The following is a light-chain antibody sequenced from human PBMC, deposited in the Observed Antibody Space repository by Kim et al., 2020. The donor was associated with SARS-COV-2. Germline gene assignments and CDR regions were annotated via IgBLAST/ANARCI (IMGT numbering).Light chain of an antibody. V-gene: IGKV6-21*01. CDR3: QQSSSLPLT. CDR2: YAS. J-gene: IGKJ4*01. Sequence: VTPKDTFTITCRSSQSIGRALHWYHQKPHPPPELLINYASQSFSGVPSRFSGSGSGTDFTLTINGLEFEDAATYFCQQSSSLPLTFGGGTKLEI. CDR1: QSIGRA.